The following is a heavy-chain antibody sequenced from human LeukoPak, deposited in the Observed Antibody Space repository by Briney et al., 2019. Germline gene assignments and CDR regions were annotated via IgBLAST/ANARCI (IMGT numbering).Heavy chain of an antibody. D-gene: IGHD6-19*01. Sequence: SGPTLFNPTQPLTLTCTFSGFSLPTSGVGVGWIRQPRGKALEWLALIYWDDDKRYSPSLKSSVTITKDTSKNQVVLTMTNMDPVDTATYYCSRTRRGQIGWTNDYWGQGTLVTVSS. CDR2: IYWDDDK. J-gene: IGHJ4*02. CDR1: GFSLPTSGVG. V-gene: IGHV2-5*02. CDR3: SRTRRGQIGWTNDY.